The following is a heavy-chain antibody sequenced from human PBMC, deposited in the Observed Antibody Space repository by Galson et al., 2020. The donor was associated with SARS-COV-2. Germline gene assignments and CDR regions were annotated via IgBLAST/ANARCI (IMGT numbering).Heavy chain of an antibody. CDR2: IWSNGINK. Sequence: GGSLRLSCAASGFTFSNYGMHWVRQAPGKGLEWVAVIWSNGINKYYGDSVKDRFTISRDNSKNTLILQMNSLRGEDTAVYYCASSKLVAGTIDYWGQGTLVTVSS. CDR1: GFTFSNYG. J-gene: IGHJ4*02. V-gene: IGHV3-33*01. D-gene: IGHD6-19*01. CDR3: ASSKLVAGTIDY.